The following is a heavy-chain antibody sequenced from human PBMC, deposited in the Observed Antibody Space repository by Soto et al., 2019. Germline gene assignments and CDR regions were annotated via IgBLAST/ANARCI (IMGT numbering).Heavy chain of an antibody. D-gene: IGHD5-18*01. V-gene: IGHV1-46*01. CDR2: INPGGGRT. CDR1: GYTFTSYY. Sequence: QVQLVQSGAEVEKPGASVKVSCKASGYTFTSYYMHWVRQAPGQGLEWMGIINPGGGRTTYAQKFQGRVTTTRHTSTTTVYMELSSLRSEDTAVNYCARVGGYSYGGVNYWGQGTLVTVSS. CDR3: ARVGGYSYGGVNY. J-gene: IGHJ4*02.